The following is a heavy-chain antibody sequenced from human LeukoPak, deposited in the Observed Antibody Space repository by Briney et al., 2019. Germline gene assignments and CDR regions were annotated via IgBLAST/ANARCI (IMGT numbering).Heavy chain of an antibody. J-gene: IGHJ4*02. CDR3: ARRGYDSGSDY. Sequence: PSQTLSLTCAVYGGSLSGYSWSWIRQPPGNGLEWMGEINHSGITNYNPSLKSRVTISINASKIQFSLKVASVTAADTAVYYCARRGYDSGSDYWGQGTLVTVSS. V-gene: IGHV4-34*01. CDR2: INHSGIT. CDR1: GGSLSGYS. D-gene: IGHD3-10*01.